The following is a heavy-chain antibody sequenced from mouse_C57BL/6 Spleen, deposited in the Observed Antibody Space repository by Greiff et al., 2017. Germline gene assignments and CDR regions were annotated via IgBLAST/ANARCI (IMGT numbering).Heavy chain of an antibody. D-gene: IGHD1-1*01. CDR3: ARLSSSFYWYFDV. CDR2: ITPNNGGT. J-gene: IGHJ1*03. CDR1: GYTFTDYY. V-gene: IGHV1-26*01. Sequence: VQLQQSGPELVKPGASVKISCKASGYTFTDYYMNWVKQSHGKRLEWIGDITPNNGGTSYNQKFKGKATLTVYKSSSTAYMELRSLTSEDSAVYYCARLSSSFYWYFDVWGTGTTVTVSS.